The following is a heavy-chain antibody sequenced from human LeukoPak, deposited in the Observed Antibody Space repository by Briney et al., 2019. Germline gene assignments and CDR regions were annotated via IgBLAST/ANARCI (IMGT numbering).Heavy chain of an antibody. CDR2: IYYSEST. V-gene: IGHV4-39*07. CDR1: GGSISSSSYY. CDR3: ARGLLWFGELFLYFDY. D-gene: IGHD3-10*01. Sequence: SETLSLTCTVSGGSISSSSYYWGWIRQPPGKGLEWIGSIYYSESTYYNPSLKSRVTISVDTSKNQFSLKLSSVAAAETVVYYCARGLLWFGELFLYFDYWGQGTLVTVSS. J-gene: IGHJ4*02.